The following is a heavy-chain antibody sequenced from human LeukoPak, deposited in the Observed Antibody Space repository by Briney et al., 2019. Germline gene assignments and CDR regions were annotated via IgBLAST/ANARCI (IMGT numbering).Heavy chain of an antibody. J-gene: IGHJ5*02. V-gene: IGHV1-2*02. D-gene: IGHD5-24*01. CDR3: ARTENDP. CDR2: VNAKSGGT. CDR1: GYTFTDYY. Sequence: ASVKVSCKASGYTFTDYYIHWVRQAPGQGLEWMGWVNAKSGGTNYAQKFQGRVTMTRDTSISTAYMELSRLTSDDTAAYYCARTENDPWGQGIPVTVSS.